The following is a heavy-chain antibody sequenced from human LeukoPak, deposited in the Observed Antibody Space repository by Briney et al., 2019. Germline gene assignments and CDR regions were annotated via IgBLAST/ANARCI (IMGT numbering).Heavy chain of an antibody. CDR1: GFTFSNYE. CDR3: AREAYSGYDFYFDY. J-gene: IGHJ4*02. CDR2: ISSSGVTI. V-gene: IGHV3-48*03. D-gene: IGHD5-12*01. Sequence: PGVSLRLSCAASGFTFSNYEMNWVRQAPGKGLEWISYISSSGVTIYYADSVKGRFTISRDNAKNSLNLQLNSLRPEDTAVYDCAREAYSGYDFYFDYWGQGTLVTVSS.